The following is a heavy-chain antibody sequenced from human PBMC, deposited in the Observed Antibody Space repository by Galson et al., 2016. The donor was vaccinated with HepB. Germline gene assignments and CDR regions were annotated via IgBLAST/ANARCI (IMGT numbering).Heavy chain of an antibody. D-gene: IGHD3-10*01. Sequence: SLRLSCAASGFTFSSYAMSWVRQAPGKGLEWVSGISGSGGTTNYADSVKGRFTISRDNSKNTLYLQMNSLRAEDTAVYYCAKGSLYYYGSGSYNDYWGQGTLVTVSS. J-gene: IGHJ4*02. CDR2: ISGSGGTT. CDR3: AKGSLYYYGSGSYNDY. V-gene: IGHV3-23*01. CDR1: GFTFSSYA.